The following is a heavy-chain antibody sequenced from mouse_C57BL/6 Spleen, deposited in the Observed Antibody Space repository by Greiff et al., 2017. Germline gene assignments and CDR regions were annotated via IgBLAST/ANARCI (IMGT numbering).Heavy chain of an antibody. J-gene: IGHJ2*01. CDR2: IYPGDGDT. V-gene: IGHV1-82*01. D-gene: IGHD1-1*01. CDR3: ARNPNYYGSSLYYFDY. CDR1: GYAFSSSW. Sequence: QVQLQQSGPELVKPGASVKISCKASGYAFSSSWMNWVKQRPGKGLEWIGRIYPGDGDTNYNGKFKGKATLTADKSSSTAYMQLSSLTSEDSAVYFCARNPNYYGSSLYYFDYWCQGTTLTVSS.